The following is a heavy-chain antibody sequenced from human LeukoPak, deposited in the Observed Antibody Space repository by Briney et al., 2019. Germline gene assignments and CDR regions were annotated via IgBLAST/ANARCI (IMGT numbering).Heavy chain of an antibody. Sequence: SETLSLTCTVSGGSIGSGTHYYNWIRQHPGKGLEWIGYIYYTGITSYNPSLKSRVTMSVDMSMNQVSLKVTSLTAADTAVYYCAASSGVTLGRFWGQGALVTVSS. V-gene: IGHV4-31*03. J-gene: IGHJ4*02. CDR1: GGSIGSGTHY. CDR2: IYYTGIT. D-gene: IGHD3-16*01. CDR3: AASSGVTLGRF.